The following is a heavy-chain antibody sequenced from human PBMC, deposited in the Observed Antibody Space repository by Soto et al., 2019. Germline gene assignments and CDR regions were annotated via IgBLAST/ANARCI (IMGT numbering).Heavy chain of an antibody. CDR2: INPNSGGT. CDR3: ARDLTMVRRVTNYYYYYGMDV. D-gene: IGHD3-10*01. CDR1: GYTFTGYY. V-gene: IGHV1-2*04. Sequence: GASVKVSCKASGYTFTGYYMHWVRQAPGQGLEWMGWINPNSGGTNYAQKFQGWVTMTRDTSISTAYMELSRLRSDDTAVYYCARDLTMVRRVTNYYYYYGMDVWGQGTTVTVSS. J-gene: IGHJ6*02.